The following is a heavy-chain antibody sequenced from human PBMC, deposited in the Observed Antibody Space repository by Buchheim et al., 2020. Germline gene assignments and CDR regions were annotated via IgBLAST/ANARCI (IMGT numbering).Heavy chain of an antibody. V-gene: IGHV4-39*01. D-gene: IGHD6-13*01. J-gene: IGHJ5*02. CDR2: IYYSGST. CDR3: ARLRIAAAAWFDP. CDR1: VGSISSSSYY. Sequence: QLQLQESGPGLVKPSETLSLTCTVSVGSISSSSYYWGWIRQPPGKGLEWIGSIYYSGSTYYNPSLKSRVTISVDTSKNQFSLKLSSVTAADTAVYYCARLRIAAAAWFDPWGQGTL.